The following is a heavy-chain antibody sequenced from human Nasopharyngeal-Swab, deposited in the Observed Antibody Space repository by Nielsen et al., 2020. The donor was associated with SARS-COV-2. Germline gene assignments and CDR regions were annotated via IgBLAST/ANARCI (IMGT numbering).Heavy chain of an antibody. CDR2: IYYSGST. CDR1: GGSINSDDYL. V-gene: IGHV4-31*03. Sequence: SETLSLTCTVSGGSINSDDYLWSWVRQHPGRGLEWIGYIYYSGSTYYNPSLKSRVTISVDTSKNQFSLKLSSVTAADTAVYYCARGGGGITIFGGVIIGAFDIWGQGTMVTVSS. D-gene: IGHD3-3*01. J-gene: IGHJ3*02. CDR3: ARGGGGITIFGGVIIGAFDI.